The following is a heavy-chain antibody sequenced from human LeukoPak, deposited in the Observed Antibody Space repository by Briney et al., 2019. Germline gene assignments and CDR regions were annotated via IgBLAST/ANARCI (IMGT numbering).Heavy chain of an antibody. J-gene: IGHJ6*02. CDR2: ISYGGSNK. Sequence: GGSLRLSCAASGFTFSSYAMHWVRQAPGKGLEWVAVISYGGSNKYYADSVKGRFTISRDNSKNTLYLQMNSLRAEDTAVYYCARDYYDFWSGYYYHGMDVWGQGTTVTVSS. CDR3: ARDYYDFWSGYYYHGMDV. CDR1: GFTFSSYA. D-gene: IGHD3-3*01. V-gene: IGHV3-30-3*01.